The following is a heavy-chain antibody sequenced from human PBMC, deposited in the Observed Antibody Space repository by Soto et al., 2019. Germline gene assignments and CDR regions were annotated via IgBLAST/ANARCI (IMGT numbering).Heavy chain of an antibody. Sequence: QLQLQESGSGLVKPSQTLSLTCAVSGVSISSGGYSWSWIRQPPGKGLEWIGYMYHSGSTYYNPTLHSRVTISVDRSKNQFSLNLSSVTAADTAMYYCARANDDFWRALDYWGQGTVVTVSS. D-gene: IGHD3-3*01. V-gene: IGHV4-30-2*01. CDR2: MYHSGST. J-gene: IGHJ4*02. CDR1: GVSISSGGYS. CDR3: ARANDDFWRALDY.